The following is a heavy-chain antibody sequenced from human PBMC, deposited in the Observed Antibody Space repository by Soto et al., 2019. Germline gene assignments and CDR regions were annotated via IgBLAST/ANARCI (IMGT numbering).Heavy chain of an antibody. Sequence: ASVKVSCKASGYSFTSCGISWVRQAPGQGLEWMGWISAYNGNTNYAQKVQGRVTMTTDTSTSTAYMELRSLRSDDTAVYYCARDQRITVAGTGDYWGQGTLVTVSS. V-gene: IGHV1-18*04. CDR3: ARDQRITVAGTGDY. D-gene: IGHD6-19*01. CDR1: GYSFTSCG. J-gene: IGHJ4*02. CDR2: ISAYNGNT.